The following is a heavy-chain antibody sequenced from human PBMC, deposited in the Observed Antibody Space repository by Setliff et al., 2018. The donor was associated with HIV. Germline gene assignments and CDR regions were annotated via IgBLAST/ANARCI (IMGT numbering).Heavy chain of an antibody. CDR1: GEPFSNYY. Sequence: LETLSLTCTVYGEPFSNYYWSWIRQPPGKGLEWIGEIGHGGSTRYNPSLKSRITMSVDTSKNQFSLRLSSVTAADTAVYYCARKQQVRWAWMPSHYNYGLDVWGPGTTVTVSS. CDR3: ARKQQVRWAWMPSHYNYGLDV. V-gene: IGHV4-34*01. D-gene: IGHD1-1*01. J-gene: IGHJ6*02. CDR2: IGHGGST.